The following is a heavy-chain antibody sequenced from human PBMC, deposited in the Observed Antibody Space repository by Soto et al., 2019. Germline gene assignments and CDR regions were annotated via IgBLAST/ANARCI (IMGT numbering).Heavy chain of an antibody. CDR3: VRKDWYRFDP. CDR1: GGSITSNW. J-gene: IGHJ5*02. D-gene: IGHD3-9*01. Sequence: QVQLQESGPGLVNPSGTLSLTCAVSGGSITSNWWSWVRQPPGKVLEWIGEIYHNGRFNYNPSLRSRLTISIDKSNNPLSLKLTSVTAADTAVQDCVRKDWYRFDPWGPGTMVTVSS. V-gene: IGHV4-4*02. CDR2: IYHNGRF.